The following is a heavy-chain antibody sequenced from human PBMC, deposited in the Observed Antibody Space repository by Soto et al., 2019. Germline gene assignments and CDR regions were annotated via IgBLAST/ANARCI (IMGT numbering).Heavy chain of an antibody. J-gene: IGHJ5*01. V-gene: IGHV4-39*01. CDR3: GRVVEGATRHTDPDS. Sequence: SETLSLTCTVSGVSIHNSHSFWAWIRQPPGKGLEFIGSVYHNGAAHYNSSLKSRVTISVDTAHNQVSLRMRSLTAAATAVYYCGRVVEGATRHTDPDSWGQGSLVT. CDR1: GVSIHNSHSF. CDR2: VYHNGAA. D-gene: IGHD2-21*01.